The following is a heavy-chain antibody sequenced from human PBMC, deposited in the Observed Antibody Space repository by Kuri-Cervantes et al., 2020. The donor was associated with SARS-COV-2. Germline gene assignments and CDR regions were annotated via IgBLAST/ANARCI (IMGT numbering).Heavy chain of an antibody. J-gene: IGHJ4*02. CDR2: ISWNSGSI. V-gene: IGHV3-9*01. CDR3: AKAVGKVWVTTRITDY. D-gene: IGHD4-17*01. CDR1: GFTFDDYA. Sequence: GGSLRLSCAASGFTFDDYAMHWVRQAPGKGLEWVSGISWNSGSIGYADSVKGRFTISRDNAKNSLYLQMNSLRAEDTAVYYCAKAVGKVWVTTRITDYWGQGTLVTVSS.